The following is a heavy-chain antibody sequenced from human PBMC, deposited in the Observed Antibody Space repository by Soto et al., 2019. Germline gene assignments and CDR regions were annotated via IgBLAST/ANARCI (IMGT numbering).Heavy chain of an antibody. CDR2: IIPIFGTA. J-gene: IGHJ6*02. D-gene: IGHD5-18*01. CDR1: GGTFSTYA. CDR3: ARAAYSYGTAYLSYYYGMDV. Sequence: ASVKVSCKASGGTFSTYAISWVRQAPGQGXEWVGGIIPIFGTANYAQKFQGRVTITADESTSTAYMELSSLRSEDTAVYYCARAAYSYGTAYLSYYYGMDVWGQGTTVTVSS. V-gene: IGHV1-69*13.